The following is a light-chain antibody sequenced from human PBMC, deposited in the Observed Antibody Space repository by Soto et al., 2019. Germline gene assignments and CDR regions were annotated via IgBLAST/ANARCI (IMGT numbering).Light chain of an antibody. CDR2: DVN. J-gene: IGLJ2*01. CDR1: SSDVGGYNY. Sequence: QSALTQAASVSGSPGQSITISCAGTSSDVGGYNYLSWYQQHPGKAPKLLIYDVNNRPSGVSNRFSGSKSGNTASLTISGLQAEDEADYYCTSYTTISTVIFGGGTKLTVL. CDR3: TSYTTISTVI. V-gene: IGLV2-14*03.